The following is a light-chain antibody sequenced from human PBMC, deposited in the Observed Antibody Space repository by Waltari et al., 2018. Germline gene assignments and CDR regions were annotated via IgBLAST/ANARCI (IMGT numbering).Light chain of an antibody. J-gene: IGKJ1*01. CDR2: QVS. CDR3: MQGASWPWT. Sequence: DVLMTQSPLSLPVTLGQPASISCRSSQSLVLSDGNTYLNWFQQRPGQSPSRLIYQVSKRDSGVPDRFSGSGSGTDFKLEISRVEADDVGDYYCMQGASWPWTFGQGTKVEIK. CDR1: QSLVLSDGNTY. V-gene: IGKV2-30*01.